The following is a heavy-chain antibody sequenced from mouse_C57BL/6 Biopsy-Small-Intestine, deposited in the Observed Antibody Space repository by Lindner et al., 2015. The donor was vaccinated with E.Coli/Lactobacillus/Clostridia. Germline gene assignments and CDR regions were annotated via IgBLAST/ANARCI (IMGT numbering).Heavy chain of an antibody. J-gene: IGHJ2*01. CDR1: GYSFTNYY. CDR2: INPSTGGT. Sequence: VQLQESGPDLVKPGASVKISCKASGYSFTNYYMNWVKQSPEKSLEWIGEINPSTGGTTYNPKFRAKATVTVDKSSNTAYMQLRSLTSEDSAVYYCARYYYRSSYFGYWGQGTTLTVSS. V-gene: IGHV1-42*01. CDR3: ARYYYRSSYFGY. D-gene: IGHD1-1*01.